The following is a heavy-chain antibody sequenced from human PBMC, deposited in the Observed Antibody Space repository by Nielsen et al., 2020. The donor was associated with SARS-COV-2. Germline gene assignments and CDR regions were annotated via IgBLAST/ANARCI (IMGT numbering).Heavy chain of an antibody. Sequence: SETLSLTCTVSGGSVSSGSYYWSWIRQPPGKGLEWIGYIYYSGSTNYNPSLKSRVTISVDTSKNQFSLKLSSVTAADTAVYYCARFGESAPSDYWGQGTLVTVSS. CDR1: GGSVSSGSYY. J-gene: IGHJ4*02. V-gene: IGHV4-61*01. D-gene: IGHD3-10*01. CDR3: ARFGESAPSDY. CDR2: IYYSGST.